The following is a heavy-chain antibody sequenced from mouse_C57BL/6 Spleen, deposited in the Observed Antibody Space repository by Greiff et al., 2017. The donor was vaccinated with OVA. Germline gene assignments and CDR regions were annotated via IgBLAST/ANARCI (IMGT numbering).Heavy chain of an antibody. CDR3: ARGKFITTVVEEYYFDY. V-gene: IGHV1-80*01. D-gene: IGHD1-1*01. CDR2: IYPGDGDT. Sequence: QVQLQQSGAELVKPGASVKISCKASGYAFSSYWMNWVKQRPGKGLEWIGQIYPGDGDTNYNGKFKGKATLTADKSSSTAYMQLSSLTSEDSAVYFCARGKFITTVVEEYYFDYWGQGTTLTVSS. J-gene: IGHJ2*01. CDR1: GYAFSSYW.